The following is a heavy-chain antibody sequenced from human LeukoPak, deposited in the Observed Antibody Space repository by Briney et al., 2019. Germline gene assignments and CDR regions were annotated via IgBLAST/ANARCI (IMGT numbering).Heavy chain of an antibody. J-gene: IGHJ4*02. Sequence: GGSLRLACAASVFTFSSYAMSWVRPAPGKGREGGSAISGSGGSTYYADSLKGRFTISRNNSKNTLYLQMSSLRAEDTAIYYCAKRSAESSGYFDSWGQGTLVSVCS. CDR1: VFTFSSYA. D-gene: IGHD6-19*01. V-gene: IGHV3-23*01. CDR3: AKRSAESSGYFDS. CDR2: ISGSGGST.